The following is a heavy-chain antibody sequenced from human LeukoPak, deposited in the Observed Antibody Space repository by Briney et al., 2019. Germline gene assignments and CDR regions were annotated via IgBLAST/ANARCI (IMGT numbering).Heavy chain of an antibody. CDR1: GYTFTSYG. J-gene: IGHJ6*02. D-gene: IGHD3-3*01. Sequence: ASVKVSCKASGYTFTSYGISWVRQAPGQGLEWMGIINPSGGSTSYAQKFQGRVTMTRDTSTSTVYMELSSLRSEDTAVYYCARAALERFLEWLPNYYYYYGMDVWGQGTTVTVSS. CDR2: INPSGGST. V-gene: IGHV1-46*01. CDR3: ARAALERFLEWLPNYYYYYGMDV.